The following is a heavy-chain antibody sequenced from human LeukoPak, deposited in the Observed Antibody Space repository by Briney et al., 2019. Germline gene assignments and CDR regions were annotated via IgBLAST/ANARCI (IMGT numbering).Heavy chain of an antibody. V-gene: IGHV4-61*02. Sequence: SETLSLTCTVSGGSISSGSYYWSWFRQPAGKGLEWIGRISSSGSTNYNPSLKSRVTISVDTSKNQLFLKLSSVTATDTAVYYCATEAPTPDYWGQGTLVTVSS. CDR1: GGSISSGSYY. CDR3: ATEAPTPDY. J-gene: IGHJ4*02. CDR2: ISSSGST.